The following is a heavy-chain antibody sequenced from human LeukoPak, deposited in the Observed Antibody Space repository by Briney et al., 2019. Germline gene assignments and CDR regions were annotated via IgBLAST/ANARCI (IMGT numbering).Heavy chain of an antibody. V-gene: IGHV3-23*01. D-gene: IGHD3-22*01. CDR3: AKRDAYDSSGFSPLFDY. Sequence: GGSLRLSCAASGFSISNYAMSWVRQAPGKGLEWVSAISGNGGSLYYADSVKGRFTISRDNSKSALYLQVNSLRAEDTAVYYCAKRDAYDSSGFSPLFDYWGQGTLVTVSS. CDR2: ISGNGGSL. CDR1: GFSISNYA. J-gene: IGHJ4*02.